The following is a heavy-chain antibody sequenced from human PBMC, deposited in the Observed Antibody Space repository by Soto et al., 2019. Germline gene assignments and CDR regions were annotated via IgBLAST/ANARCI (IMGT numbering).Heavy chain of an antibody. CDR1: GYTFTGYY. D-gene: IGHD3-3*01. CDR3: ARAGATYYDFWSGPYYYYGMDV. CDR2: INPNSGGT. Sequence: ASVKVSCKASGYTFTGYYMHWVRQAPGQGLEWMGWINPNSGGTNYAQKFQGWVTMTRDTSISTAYMELSRLRSDDTAVYYCARAGATYYDFWSGPYYYYGMDVWGQGTTVTVSS. V-gene: IGHV1-2*04. J-gene: IGHJ6*02.